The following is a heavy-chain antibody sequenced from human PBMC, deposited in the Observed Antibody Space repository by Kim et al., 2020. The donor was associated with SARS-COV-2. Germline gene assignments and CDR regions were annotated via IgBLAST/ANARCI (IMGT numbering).Heavy chain of an antibody. Sequence: SETLSLTCTVSGVSISSYHWSWIRQPPGKGLEWIGYIYNSGSTKYNPSLKSRVTISLDTSKNQFSLNLSSVTAADTAVYYCARHAYVATSGTGYFDLWGRGTLVTVSS. CDR2: IYNSGST. CDR3: ARHAYVATSGTGYFDL. V-gene: IGHV4-59*08. D-gene: IGHD6-13*01. CDR1: GVSISSYH. J-gene: IGHJ2*01.